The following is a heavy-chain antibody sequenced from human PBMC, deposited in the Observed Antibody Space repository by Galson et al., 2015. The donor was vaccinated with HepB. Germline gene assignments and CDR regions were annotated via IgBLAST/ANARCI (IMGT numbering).Heavy chain of an antibody. CDR2: ISAYNGNT. D-gene: IGHD3-22*01. J-gene: IGHJ1*01. V-gene: IGHV1-18*01. Sequence: SVKVSCKASGSTFTSYGISWVRQAPGQGLEWMGWISAYNGNTNYAQKLQGRVTMTTDTSTSTAYMELRSLRSDDTAVYYCARDSSGYPEYFQHWGQGTLVTVSS. CDR1: GSTFTSYG. CDR3: ARDSSGYPEYFQH.